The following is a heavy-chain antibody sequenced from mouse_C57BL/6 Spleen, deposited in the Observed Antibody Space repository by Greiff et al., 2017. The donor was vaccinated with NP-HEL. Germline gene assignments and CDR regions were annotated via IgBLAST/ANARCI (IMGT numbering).Heavy chain of an antibody. Sequence: EVQRVESGGDLVKPGGSLKLSCAASGFTFSSYGMSWVRQTPDKRLEWVATISSGGSYTYYPDSMKGRFTISRDNAKNTLYLQMSSLKSEDTAMYYCARHPTMVTSYYFDYWGQGTTLTVSS. J-gene: IGHJ2*01. CDR2: ISSGGSYT. V-gene: IGHV5-6*01. CDR1: GFTFSSYG. CDR3: ARHPTMVTSYYFDY. D-gene: IGHD2-9*01.